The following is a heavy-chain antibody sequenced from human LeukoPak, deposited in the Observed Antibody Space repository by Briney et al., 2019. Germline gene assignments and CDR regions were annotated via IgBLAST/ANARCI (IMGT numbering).Heavy chain of an antibody. D-gene: IGHD4-17*01. Sequence: SETLSLTCTVSGGSISSYYWSWIRQPPGKGLEWIGYIYYSGGTNYNPSLKSRVTISVDTSKNQFSLKLSSVTAADTAVYYCARHGRTTVTLWGQGTLVTVSS. CDR1: GGSISSYY. J-gene: IGHJ4*02. CDR2: IYYSGGT. CDR3: ARHGRTTVTL. V-gene: IGHV4-59*08.